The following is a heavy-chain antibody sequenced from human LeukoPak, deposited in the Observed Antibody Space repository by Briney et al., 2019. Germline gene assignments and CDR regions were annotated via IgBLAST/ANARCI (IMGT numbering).Heavy chain of an antibody. D-gene: IGHD6-19*01. CDR1: GFNVSSNY. Sequence: GGSLRLSCAASGFNVSSNYMSWVRQAPGKGLEWVSVIYSGGSTYYADSVKGRFTISRDKSKNTLYLQMNSLRAEDTAVYYCARDSSSGWYHDYWGQGTLVTVSS. CDR3: ARDSSSGWYHDY. CDR2: IYSGGST. J-gene: IGHJ4*02. V-gene: IGHV3-66*01.